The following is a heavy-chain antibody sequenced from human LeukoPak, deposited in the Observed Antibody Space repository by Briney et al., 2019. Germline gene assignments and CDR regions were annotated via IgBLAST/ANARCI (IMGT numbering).Heavy chain of an antibody. Sequence: ASVKVSCKASGYTFTSYGISWVRQAPGQGLEWLGWISTYNGNTHYAQKLQGRVTITADESTSTAYMELSSLRSEDTAVYYCARWKPYLTGYYSPRSYYYYMDVWGKGTTVTVS. V-gene: IGHV1-18*01. CDR3: ARWKPYLTGYYSPRSYYYYMDV. CDR2: ISTYNGNT. CDR1: GYTFTSYG. D-gene: IGHD3-9*01. J-gene: IGHJ6*03.